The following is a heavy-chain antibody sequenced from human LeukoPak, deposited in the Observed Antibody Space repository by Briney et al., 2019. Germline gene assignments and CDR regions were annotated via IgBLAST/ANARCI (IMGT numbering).Heavy chain of an antibody. CDR2: INPNSGGT. Sequence: ASVKVSCKASGYTFTGYYMHWVRQAPGQGLEWMGWINPNSGGTNYAQKFQGRVTMTRDTSISTAYMELSRLRSDDTAVYYCARDCPRFDSSGYYYYFDYWGQGTLVSVSS. V-gene: IGHV1-2*02. J-gene: IGHJ4*02. CDR1: GYTFTGYY. D-gene: IGHD3-22*01. CDR3: ARDCPRFDSSGYYYYFDY.